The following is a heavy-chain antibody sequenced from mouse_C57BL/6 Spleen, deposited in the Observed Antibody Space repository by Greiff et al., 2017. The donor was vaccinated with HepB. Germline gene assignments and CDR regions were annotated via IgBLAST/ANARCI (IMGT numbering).Heavy chain of an antibody. Sequence: EVKLVESGEGLVKPGGSLKLSCAASGFTFSSYAMSWVRQTPEKRLEWVAYISSGGDYIYYADTVKGRFTISRDNARNTLYLQMSSLKSEDTAMYYCTRVGLRPYYFDYWGQGTTLTVSS. D-gene: IGHD1-2*01. V-gene: IGHV5-9-1*02. CDR3: TRVGLRPYYFDY. CDR2: ISSGGDYI. J-gene: IGHJ2*01. CDR1: GFTFSSYA.